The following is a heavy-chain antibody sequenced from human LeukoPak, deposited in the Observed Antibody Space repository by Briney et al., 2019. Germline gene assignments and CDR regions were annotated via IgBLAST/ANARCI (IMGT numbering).Heavy chain of an antibody. J-gene: IGHJ3*02. Sequence: ASVKVSCKASGYTCTSYAMHWVRQAPGQRLEWMGWINAGNGNTKYSQKFQGRVTITRDTSASTAYMELSSLSSEDTAVYYCARKGVERRAFDIWGQGTMVTVSS. CDR1: GYTCTSYA. CDR2: INAGNGNT. V-gene: IGHV1-3*01. CDR3: ARKGVERRAFDI. D-gene: IGHD2-8*01.